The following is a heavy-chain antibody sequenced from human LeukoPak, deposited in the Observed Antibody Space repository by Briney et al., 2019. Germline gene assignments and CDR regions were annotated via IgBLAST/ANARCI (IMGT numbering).Heavy chain of an antibody. J-gene: IGHJ4*02. CDR1: RFTFSRYA. V-gene: IGHV3-30*04. CDR2: ISYDASNK. Sequence: GGSLRLSCAASRFTFSRYAMHWVRQAPGKGLEWVAIISYDASNKYYADSVKDRFTISRDNSKNTLYLQMDSLRTEDTAVYYCAREEKGQIYFDYWGQGTLVTVSS. CDR3: AREEKGQIYFDY.